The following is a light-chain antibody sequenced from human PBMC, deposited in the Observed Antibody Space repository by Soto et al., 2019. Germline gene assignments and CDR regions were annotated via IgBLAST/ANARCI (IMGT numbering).Light chain of an antibody. CDR2: SND. CDR3: AAWDDSLSGL. Sequence: QAVVTQPPSASGTPGQRVTISCSGSSSNIGSHNVYWYQQVPGTAPKLLIYSNDQRPSGVPDRFSGSKSGTSASLAISGLRSEDEADDYCAAWDDSLSGLFGGGTQLTVL. V-gene: IGLV1-47*02. CDR1: SSNIGSHN. J-gene: IGLJ3*02.